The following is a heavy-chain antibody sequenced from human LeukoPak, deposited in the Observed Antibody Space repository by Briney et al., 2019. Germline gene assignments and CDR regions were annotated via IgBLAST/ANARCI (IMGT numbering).Heavy chain of an antibody. V-gene: IGHV3-48*03. CDR3: GRGDRYFFVY. CDR2: IGNTGRTI. CDR1: GFSFSSYE. D-gene: IGHD1-14*01. J-gene: IGHJ4*02. Sequence: GGSLRLSCAASGFSFSSYEMNWVRQAPGRGLEWVSYIGNTGRTIYYVDSVKGRFTVSRDNAKNSLYLQMNSLRAEDTAIYYCGRGDRYFFVYRGQGALGTVS.